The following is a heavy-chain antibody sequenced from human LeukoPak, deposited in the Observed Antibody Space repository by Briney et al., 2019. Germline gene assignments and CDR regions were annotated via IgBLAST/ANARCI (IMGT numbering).Heavy chain of an antibody. D-gene: IGHD3-22*01. CDR2: ISADNGNT. V-gene: IGHV1-18*01. J-gene: IGHJ4*02. Sequence: GASVKVSCKASGYTFSSYGISWVRQAPGQGLEWMGWISADNGNTNYAQKLQGRVTMTTDTSTSTAYMELRSLRSDDTAVYYCATDLADYYDSSGYYYPPGYFDYWGQGTLVTVSS. CDR1: GYTFSSYG. CDR3: ATDLADYYDSSGYYYPPGYFDY.